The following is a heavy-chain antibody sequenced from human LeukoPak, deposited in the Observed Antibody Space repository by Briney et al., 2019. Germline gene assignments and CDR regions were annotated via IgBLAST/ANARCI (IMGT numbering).Heavy chain of an antibody. J-gene: IGHJ4*02. D-gene: IGHD3-22*01. Sequence: ASVKVSCKASGYTFTGYYMHWVRQAPGQGLEWMGIINPSGGSTSYAQKFQGRVTMTRDTSTSTVYMELSSLRSEDTAVYYCARASDSSGYYGGYYFDYWGQGTLVTVSS. CDR2: INPSGGST. CDR3: ARASDSSGYYGGYYFDY. V-gene: IGHV1-46*01. CDR1: GYTFTGYY.